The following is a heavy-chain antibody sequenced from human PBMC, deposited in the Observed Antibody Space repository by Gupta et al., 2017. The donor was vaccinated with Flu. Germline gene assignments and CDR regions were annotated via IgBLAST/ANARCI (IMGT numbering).Heavy chain of an antibody. CDR1: GYSSTDYY. Sequence: QVQLVQSGAEVKKPGASVKVSCKASGYSSTDYYIHWVRQAPGQGLEWMGWISPNSGGTNYAEKFQGRVTITRDTSITTVYMELSSLRSDDTAVYYCAREDFEDGDYVWDDVGMGSRFGHWGQGTLVAVSS. D-gene: IGHD3-16*01. J-gene: IGHJ5*02. CDR2: ISPNSGGT. V-gene: IGHV1-2*02. CDR3: AREDFEDGDYVWDDVGMGSRFGH.